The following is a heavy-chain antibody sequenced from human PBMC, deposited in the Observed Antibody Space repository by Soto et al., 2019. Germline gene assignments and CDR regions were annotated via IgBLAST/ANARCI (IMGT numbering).Heavy chain of an antibody. V-gene: IGHV3-30-3*01. CDR1: GFTFSSYA. CDR3: ARETPYCSGGSCYLDY. Sequence: GGSLRLSCAASGFTFSSYAMHWVRQAPGKGLEWVAVISYDGSNKYYADSVKGRFTISRDNSKNTLYLQMNSLRAEDTAVYYCARETPYCSGGSCYLDYWGQGTLVTVSS. D-gene: IGHD2-15*01. CDR2: ISYDGSNK. J-gene: IGHJ4*02.